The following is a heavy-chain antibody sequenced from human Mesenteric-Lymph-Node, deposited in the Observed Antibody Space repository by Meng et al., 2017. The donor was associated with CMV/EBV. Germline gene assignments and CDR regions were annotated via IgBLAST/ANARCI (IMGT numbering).Heavy chain of an antibody. D-gene: IGHD4-11*01. CDR2: IYYSGST. CDR1: GVSISSYY. Sequence: GSLRLSCNVSGVSISSYYWSWIRQPPGKGLEWIGYIYYSGSTNYNPSLKSRVTISVDTSKNQFSLKLSSVTAADTAVYYCAREANNDYSNYGFDYWGQGTLVTVSS. V-gene: IGHV4-59*01. CDR3: AREANNDYSNYGFDY. J-gene: IGHJ4*02.